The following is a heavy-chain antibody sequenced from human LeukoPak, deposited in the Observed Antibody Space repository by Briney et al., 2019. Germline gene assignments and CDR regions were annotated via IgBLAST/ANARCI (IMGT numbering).Heavy chain of an antibody. CDR2: IYYSGGA. Sequence: KASETLSLTCTVSGGSMNNYYWIWIRQPPGKGLEWIGYIYYSGGAKYNVSLESRVTISVDTSKHQFSLKMNSVTAADTAVYFCGRQVVAKYFFDNGGRGTLVTVSS. CDR1: GGSMNNYY. V-gene: IGHV4-59*08. J-gene: IGHJ4*02. D-gene: IGHD2-15*01. CDR3: GRQVVAKYFFDN.